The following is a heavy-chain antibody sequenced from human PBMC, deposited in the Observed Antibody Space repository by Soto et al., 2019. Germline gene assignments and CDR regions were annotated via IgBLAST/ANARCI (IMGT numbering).Heavy chain of an antibody. D-gene: IGHD2-15*01. J-gene: IGHJ6*01. CDR1: GFTFSLYS. CDR2: ISRSSTGI. V-gene: IGHV3-48*01. CDR3: ARAVSCGWDV. Sequence: EVQLVESGGGLVQPGGSLRLSCAASGFTFSLYSMSWVRQAPGKGLEWVSYISRSSTGIHYADSVKGRFTISRDDATNSMHLQMNSLRGGETAVYCCARAVSCGWDVWGQGTTGSISS.